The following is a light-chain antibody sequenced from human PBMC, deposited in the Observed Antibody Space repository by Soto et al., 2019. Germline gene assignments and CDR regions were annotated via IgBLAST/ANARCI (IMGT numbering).Light chain of an antibody. CDR3: QQSYNLKFT. V-gene: IGKV3-15*01. CDR1: QSVSSN. Sequence: ETVMTQSPATLSVSPGERATLSCRASQSVSSNLAWYQQKPGQAPRLLIYGASTRATGIPARFSGSGSGTEFTLTISSLQSEDTATYYCQQSYNLKFTFGPGTKVDIK. CDR2: GAS. J-gene: IGKJ3*01.